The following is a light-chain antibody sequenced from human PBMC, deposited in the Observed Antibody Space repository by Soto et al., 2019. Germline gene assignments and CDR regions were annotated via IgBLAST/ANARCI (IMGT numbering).Light chain of an antibody. CDR2: AAS. CDR3: QQYHNWSPQYT. J-gene: IGKJ2*01. CDR1: QSVASN. Sequence: EIVMTQSPASLSVSPGDGATLSCRASQSVASNVAWYQQKPGQGPRLLIHAASTRAVGVPARFSGSGSGTDFALTISSLQSEDFAVYYCQQYHNWSPQYTFGQGTKLQIK. V-gene: IGKV3-15*01.